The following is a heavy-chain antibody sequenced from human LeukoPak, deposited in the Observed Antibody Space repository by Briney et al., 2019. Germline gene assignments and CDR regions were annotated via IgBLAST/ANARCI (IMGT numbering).Heavy chain of an antibody. D-gene: IGHD6-13*01. CDR2: IIPIFGTA. Sequence: SVKVSCKASGGTFSSYAISWVRQAPGQGLEWLGGIIPIFGTANYAQKFQGRVTITADESTSTAYMELSSLRSEDTAVYYCARHGAAAVLLFDYWGQGTLVTVSS. V-gene: IGHV1-69*13. CDR1: GGTFSSYA. J-gene: IGHJ4*02. CDR3: ARHGAAAVLLFDY.